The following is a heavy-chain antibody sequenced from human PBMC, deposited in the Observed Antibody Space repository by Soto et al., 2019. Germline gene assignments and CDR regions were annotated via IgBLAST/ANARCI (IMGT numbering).Heavy chain of an antibody. Sequence: QVQLQESGPGLVKASQTLSLICNVSGESISSGGYYWSWIRHHPGKGLEWIGYIYDTASAYYNPSLKGRVTISMDPSKNHFAMKLSSVTAADTAVYYCARASSSSSAADHWGQGTLITVSS. CDR3: ARASSSSSAADH. J-gene: IGHJ4*02. D-gene: IGHD6-6*01. CDR1: GESISSGGYY. CDR2: IYDTASA. V-gene: IGHV4-31*03.